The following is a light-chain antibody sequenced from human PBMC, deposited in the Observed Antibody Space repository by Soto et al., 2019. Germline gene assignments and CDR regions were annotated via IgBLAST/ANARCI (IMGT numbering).Light chain of an antibody. V-gene: IGKV3-11*01. J-gene: IGKJ1*01. CDR3: QQRSNWPRT. CDR2: DAS. Sequence: EIVLTQSPATLSLSPGEGATLSCRASQSVSSYLAWYQQKPGQAPRLLIYDASNRATGIPGRFSGSGSGTDFTLTISSLEPEDFAVYYCQQRSNWPRTFGQGTKVEIK. CDR1: QSVSSY.